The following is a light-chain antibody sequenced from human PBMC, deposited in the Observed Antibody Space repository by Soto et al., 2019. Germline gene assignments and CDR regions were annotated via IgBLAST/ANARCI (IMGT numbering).Light chain of an antibody. CDR2: WAS. CDR3: QQYYSTPPVT. J-gene: IGKJ2*01. V-gene: IGKV4-1*01. CDR1: QSVLYSSNNKNY. Sequence: DIVMTQSPDSLAVSLGERATINCKSSQSVLYSSNNKNYLAWYQQKPGQPPKLLIYWASTRESGVPDRFSGSGSGTDFTLTISSLQADDVEVYYCQQYYSTPPVTFGPGTKLELK.